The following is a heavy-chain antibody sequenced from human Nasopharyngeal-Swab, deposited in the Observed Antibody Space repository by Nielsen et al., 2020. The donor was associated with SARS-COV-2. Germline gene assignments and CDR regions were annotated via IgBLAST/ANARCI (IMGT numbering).Heavy chain of an antibody. CDR3: AKPRDGGYGSPFDY. CDR2: ISYDGSNK. Sequence: GGSLRLSCAASGFTFSSYGMHWVRQAPGKGLEWVAVISYDGSNKYYADSVKDRFTISRDNSKNTLYLQMNSLRAEDTAVYYCAKPRDGGYGSPFDYWGQGTLVTVSS. V-gene: IGHV3-30*18. CDR1: GFTFSSYG. D-gene: IGHD3-10*01. J-gene: IGHJ4*02.